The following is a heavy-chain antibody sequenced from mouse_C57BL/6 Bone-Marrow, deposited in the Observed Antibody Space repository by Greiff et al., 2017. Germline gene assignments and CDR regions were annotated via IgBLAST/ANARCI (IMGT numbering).Heavy chain of an antibody. CDR3: ARDYYDSDYAMDY. CDR2: ISYSGST. J-gene: IGHJ4*01. Sequence: EVQVVESGPGLAKPSQTLSLSCSVTGYSITSDSWNWIRKFPGNKLEYMAYISYSGSTYSNPSLKSRISITRDTSKNQYYLQLNSVTTEDTATYYCARDYYDSDYAMDYWGQGTSVTVSS. V-gene: IGHV3-8*01. D-gene: IGHD1-1*01. CDR1: GYSITSDS.